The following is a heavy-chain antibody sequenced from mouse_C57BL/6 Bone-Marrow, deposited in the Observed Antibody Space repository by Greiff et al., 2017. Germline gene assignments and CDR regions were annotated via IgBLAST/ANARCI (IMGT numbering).Heavy chain of an antibody. D-gene: IGHD2-4*01. CDR3: AKNSYYYDYDGGFAY. CDR1: GFSLTSYG. CDR2: IWRGGST. Sequence: QVQLKESGPGLVQPSQSLSITCTVSGFSLTSYGVHWVRQSPGKGLEWLGVIWRGGSTDYNAAFMSRLSITKDNSKSQVFFKMNSLQADDTAIYYCAKNSYYYDYDGGFAYGGQGTLVTVSA. V-gene: IGHV2-5*01. J-gene: IGHJ3*01.